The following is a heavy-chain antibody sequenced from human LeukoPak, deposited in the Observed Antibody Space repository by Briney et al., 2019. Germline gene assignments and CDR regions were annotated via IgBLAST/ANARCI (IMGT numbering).Heavy chain of an antibody. V-gene: IGHV4-59*02. D-gene: IGHD7-27*01. Sequence: SETLSHTCTVSGASVTDYWSWIRQSPGKGLEWISYIHHSGNSDYNPSLRSRVTTSLDTSKNQSSLNLISVTAADTAVYYCTRGHWGLQSWSQGTLVTVSS. CDR2: IHHSGNS. CDR1: GASVTDY. CDR3: TRGHWGLQS. J-gene: IGHJ5*02.